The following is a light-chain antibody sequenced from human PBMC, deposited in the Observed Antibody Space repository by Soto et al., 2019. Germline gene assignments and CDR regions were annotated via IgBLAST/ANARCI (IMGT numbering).Light chain of an antibody. CDR3: AAWDDSLNGVV. CDR2: SSN. J-gene: IGLJ2*01. V-gene: IGLV1-44*01. CDR1: SSNIGSNA. Sequence: QSVLTQPPSASGTPGQRVTISCSGSSSNIGSNAINWYQQLPGTAPKLLMHSSNQRPSGVPDRFSGSKSGTSASLAISGLQSEDEDYYYCAAWDDSLNGVVFGGGTKLTVL.